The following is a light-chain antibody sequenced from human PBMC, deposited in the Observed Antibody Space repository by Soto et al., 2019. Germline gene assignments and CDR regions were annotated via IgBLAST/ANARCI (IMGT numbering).Light chain of an antibody. V-gene: IGKV3-20*01. CDR1: QSVSSDY. CDR3: HQYITSPPT. J-gene: IGKJ4*01. Sequence: EIVLTQSPGTLSLSPGERATLSCTASQSVSSDYIAWYQQKPGQAPRLLIYGSSSRATGIPDSFSGRGSGTDVTLTISRLEPEDFAVYYCHQYITSPPTFGGGTKVEIK. CDR2: GSS.